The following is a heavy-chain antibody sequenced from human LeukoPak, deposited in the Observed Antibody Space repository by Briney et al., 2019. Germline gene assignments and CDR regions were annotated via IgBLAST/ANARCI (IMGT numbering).Heavy chain of an antibody. CDR1: LLTFSSSR. CDR2: ITYSSNYM. Sequence: GGSLRLSCAASLLTFSSSRMSWLRQAPGKGLEWVSSITYSSNYMYYGDSVKGRFTISRDNANNSLYLQMNNRRAEDTAVYYCARLLAVSPNTFDYWGQGTLVTVSS. D-gene: IGHD3-10*01. V-gene: IGHV3-21*01. J-gene: IGHJ4*02. CDR3: ARLLAVSPNTFDY.